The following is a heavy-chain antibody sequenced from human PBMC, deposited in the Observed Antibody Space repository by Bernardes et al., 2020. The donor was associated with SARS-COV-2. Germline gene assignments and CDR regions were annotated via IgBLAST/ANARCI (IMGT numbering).Heavy chain of an antibody. J-gene: IGHJ4*02. D-gene: IGHD3-10*01. Sequence: GGSLRLSCAASGFTFSSYGMHWVRQAPGKGLEWVAVISYDGSNKYYADSVKGRFTISRDNSKNTLYLQMNSLRAEDTAVYYCAKLPWFGGNGNFDYWGQGTLVTVSS. CDR2: ISYDGSNK. CDR1: GFTFSSYG. V-gene: IGHV3-30*18. CDR3: AKLPWFGGNGNFDY.